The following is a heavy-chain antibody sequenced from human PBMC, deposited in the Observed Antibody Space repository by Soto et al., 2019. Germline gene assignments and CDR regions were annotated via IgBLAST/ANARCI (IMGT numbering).Heavy chain of an antibody. Sequence: SVKVTCKDSGGLFSSYAISWVRQAPGQGLEWMGGIIPVFGTAYYAQKFQGRVTITADESTNTAYMELSSLRSEDTAMYYCARGGSGYVWFNEFWGQGSLVTVS. D-gene: IGHD3-22*01. CDR3: ARGGSGYVWFNEF. J-gene: IGHJ4*02. V-gene: IGHV1-69*13. CDR2: IIPVFGTA. CDR1: GGLFSSYA.